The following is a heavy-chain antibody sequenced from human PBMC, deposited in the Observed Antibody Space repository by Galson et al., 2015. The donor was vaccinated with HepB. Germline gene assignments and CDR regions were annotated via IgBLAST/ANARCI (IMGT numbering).Heavy chain of an antibody. V-gene: IGHV1-69*06. CDR2: IIPMFDSV. Sequence: SVKVSCKASGGTFISYSINWMRQAPGQGLEWMGGIIPMFDSVTYAQKFQGRVTFTADKSTSTAYMELNSLTSEDTAVYYCARGPGEMGDLVVMNSGYYYYYGMDVWGQGTTVTVSS. CDR1: GGTFISYS. CDR3: ARGPGEMGDLVVMNSGYYYYYGMDV. D-gene: IGHD5-24*01. J-gene: IGHJ6*02.